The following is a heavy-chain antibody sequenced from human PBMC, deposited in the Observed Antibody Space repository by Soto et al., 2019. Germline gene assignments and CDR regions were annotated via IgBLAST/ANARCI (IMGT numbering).Heavy chain of an antibody. CDR2: ISSNGGST. CDR3: ARGGLWFGEYYFDY. Sequence: EVQLVESGEGLVQPGGSLRLSCAASGFTFSSYAMHWVRQAPGKGLEYVSAISSNGGSTDYADSVKGRFTISRDNSKNPLYLQMGSLRAEDMAVYYCARGGLWFGEYYFDYWGQGTLVTVSS. CDR1: GFTFSSYA. J-gene: IGHJ4*02. V-gene: IGHV3-64*02. D-gene: IGHD3-10*01.